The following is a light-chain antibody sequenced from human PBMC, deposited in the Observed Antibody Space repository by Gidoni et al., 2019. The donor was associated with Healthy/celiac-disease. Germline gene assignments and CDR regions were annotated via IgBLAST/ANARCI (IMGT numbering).Light chain of an antibody. Sequence: QYALTQPPSASGSPGQSVTISCTGTSSDGGGYNYVSWYQQHPGKAPKLMIYEVSKRPSGVPDRFSGSKSGNTASLTVSGLQAEDEADYYCSSYAGSNNFVVFGGGTKLTVL. CDR2: EVS. CDR3: SSYAGSNNFVV. V-gene: IGLV2-8*01. CDR1: SSDGGGYNY. J-gene: IGLJ2*01.